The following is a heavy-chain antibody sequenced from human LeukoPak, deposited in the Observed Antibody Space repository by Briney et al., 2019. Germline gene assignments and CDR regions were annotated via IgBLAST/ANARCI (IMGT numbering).Heavy chain of an antibody. CDR1: GYSFTSYY. CDR2: INPSGGST. CDR3: ARDTEWEPAYAFDI. D-gene: IGHD1-26*01. J-gene: IGHJ3*02. V-gene: IGHV1-46*01. Sequence: ASVKVSCKTSGYSFTSYYMHWVRQAPGQGLEWMGIINPSGGSTGYAQKFQGRLSMTRDTSTSTVYMELSSLRSEDTAVYYCARDTEWEPAYAFDIWGQGTMVTVSS.